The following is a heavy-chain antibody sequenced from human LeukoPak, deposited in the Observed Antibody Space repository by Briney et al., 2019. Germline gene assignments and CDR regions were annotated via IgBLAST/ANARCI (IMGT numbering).Heavy chain of an antibody. J-gene: IGHJ5*02. Sequence: ASVKVSCKASGYTFTSYYMHWVRQAPGQGLEWMGIINPSGGSTSYAQKFQGRATMTRDTSTSTVYMELSSLRSEDTAVYYCASSYGDYDWFDPWGQGTLVTISS. V-gene: IGHV1-46*01. CDR3: ASSYGDYDWFDP. CDR1: GYTFTSYY. CDR2: INPSGGST. D-gene: IGHD4-17*01.